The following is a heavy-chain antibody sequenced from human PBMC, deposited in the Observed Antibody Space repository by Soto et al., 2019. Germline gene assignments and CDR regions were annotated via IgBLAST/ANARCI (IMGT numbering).Heavy chain of an antibody. V-gene: IGHV3-23*01. Sequence: GGSLRLSCAASEFTFSSYAMSWVRQAPGKGLEWVSAISGSGGSTYYADSVKGRFTISRDTSKNTLYLQISSLRVEDTALSYCAKSYSSKWYNYFDNLGQGALGTVSS. CDR3: AKSYSSKWYNYFDN. CDR2: ISGSGGST. CDR1: EFTFSSYA. D-gene: IGHD6-13*01. J-gene: IGHJ4*02.